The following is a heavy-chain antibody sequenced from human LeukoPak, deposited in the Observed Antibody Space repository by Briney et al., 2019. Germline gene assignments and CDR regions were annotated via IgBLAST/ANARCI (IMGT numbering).Heavy chain of an antibody. J-gene: IGHJ4*02. CDR2: INHSGGT. CDR3: ARGCYGGNSETYYFDY. Sequence: SETLSLTCAVYGGSFSGYYWSWLRQPPGKGLEWIGEINHSGGTNYNPSLKSRVTISVDTSKNQFSLKLSSVTAADTAVYYCARGCYGGNSETYYFDYWGQGTLVTVSS. D-gene: IGHD4-23*01. V-gene: IGHV4-34*01. CDR1: GGSFSGYY.